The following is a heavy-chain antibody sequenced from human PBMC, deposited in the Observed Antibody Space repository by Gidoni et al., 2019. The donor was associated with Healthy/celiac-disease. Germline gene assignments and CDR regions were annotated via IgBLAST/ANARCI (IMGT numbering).Heavy chain of an antibody. J-gene: IGHJ2*01. V-gene: IGHV3-30*04. D-gene: IGHD3-22*01. CDR1: GFTFRSYA. Sequence: QVQLVESGGGVVQPGRSLRLSCAAAGFTFRSYAMHWVRQAPGKGLEWVAVISYDGSNKYYADSVKGRFTISRDNSKNTLYLQMNSLRAEDTAVYYCAREDDYDSSGRYFDLWGRGTLVTVSS. CDR2: ISYDGSNK. CDR3: AREDDYDSSGRYFDL.